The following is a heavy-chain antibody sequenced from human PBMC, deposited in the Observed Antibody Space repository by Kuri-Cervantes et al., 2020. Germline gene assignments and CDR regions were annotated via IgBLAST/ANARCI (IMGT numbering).Heavy chain of an antibody. D-gene: IGHD1-26*01. V-gene: IGHV4-38-2*01. Sequence: GSLRLSCGVSGYSIGSAYYGAWIRQPPGKGLEWIGSIRHNGATNYNPSLEGRVIMSLDTSNNQFSLSLNSVTAADTAVYYCARHVPDSGSYYVLADAFEIWGQGTMVTVSS. CDR1: GYSIGSAYY. J-gene: IGHJ3*02. CDR3: ARHVPDSGSYYVLADAFEI. CDR2: IRHNGAT.